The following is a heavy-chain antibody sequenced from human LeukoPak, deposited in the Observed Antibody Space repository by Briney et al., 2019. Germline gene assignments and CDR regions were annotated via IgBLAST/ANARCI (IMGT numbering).Heavy chain of an antibody. CDR2: ISAYNGNT. V-gene: IGHV1-18*01. Sequence: GSVKVSCKASGYTFTSYGISWVRQAPGQGLEWMGWISAYNGNTNYAQKLQGRVTMTTDTSTSTAYMELRSLRPDDTAVYYCARVGAVGRSGWYDIDYWGQGTLVTVSS. CDR1: GYTFTSYG. D-gene: IGHD6-19*01. J-gene: IGHJ4*02. CDR3: ARVGAVGRSGWYDIDY.